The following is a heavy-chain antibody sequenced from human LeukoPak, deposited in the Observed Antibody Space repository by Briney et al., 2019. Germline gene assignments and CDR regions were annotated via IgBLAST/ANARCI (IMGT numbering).Heavy chain of an antibody. CDR2: IRYDGSNK. Sequence: GGSLRLSCAASGFTFSSYGMHWVRQAPGKGLEWVAFIRYDGSNKYYADSVKGRFTISRDNSKNTLYLQMNSLRAEDTAVYYCAKDFKYYYDSSDDYWGQGTLVTVSS. J-gene: IGHJ4*02. V-gene: IGHV3-30*02. CDR1: GFTFSSYG. CDR3: AKDFKYYYDSSDDY. D-gene: IGHD3-22*01.